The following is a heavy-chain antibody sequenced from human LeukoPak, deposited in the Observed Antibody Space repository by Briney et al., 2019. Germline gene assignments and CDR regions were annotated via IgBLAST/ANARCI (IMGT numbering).Heavy chain of an antibody. D-gene: IGHD3-10*01. Sequence: PEGSLRLSCAASGFTFNTYGMHWVRQAPGKGLEWVAVIRYDGTEKYYSDSVKGRFTISRDNSQNTLYLQMNSLRVEDTAVYYCARDRFGPTENWGQGTLVTVSS. CDR3: ARDRFGPTEN. CDR1: GFTFNTYG. CDR2: IRYDGTEK. J-gene: IGHJ4*02. V-gene: IGHV3-33*01.